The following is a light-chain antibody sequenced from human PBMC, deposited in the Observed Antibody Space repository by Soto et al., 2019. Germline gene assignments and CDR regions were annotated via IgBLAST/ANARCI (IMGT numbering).Light chain of an antibody. CDR1: TRDVGGYNY. CDR3: SSFRSSSTYV. Sequence: QSALTQPASVSGSPGQSITISCTGTTRDVGGYNYVSWYQQYPGKAPKLMIYDVSTRPSGVSDRFSGSKSGNTASLTISGLQAEDEADYYCSSFRSSSTYVFGSGTKLTVL. J-gene: IGLJ1*01. CDR2: DVS. V-gene: IGLV2-14*01.